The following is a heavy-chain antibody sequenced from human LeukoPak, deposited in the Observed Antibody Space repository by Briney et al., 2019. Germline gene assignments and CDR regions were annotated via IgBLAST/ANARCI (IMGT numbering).Heavy chain of an antibody. J-gene: IGHJ3*02. CDR2: IYSSGIT. CDR3: ARDELGDSFDI. Sequence: PSETLSLTCTVSGGSMSSYYWSWIRQPAGKGLEWIGRIYSSGITNYNPSLKSRVTMLVDTSKNQFSLKLNSVTAADTAVYYCARDELGDSFDIWGQGTMVTVSS. D-gene: IGHD7-27*01. V-gene: IGHV4-4*07. CDR1: GGSMSSYY.